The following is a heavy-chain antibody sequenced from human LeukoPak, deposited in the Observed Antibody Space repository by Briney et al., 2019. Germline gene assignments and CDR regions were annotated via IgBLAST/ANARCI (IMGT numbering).Heavy chain of an antibody. CDR1: GYTFTNYF. D-gene: IGHD6-6*01. V-gene: IGHV1-46*01. CDR3: ARYSSSSSLDY. Sequence: ASVKVSCKASGYTFTNYFMHWVRQAPGQGLEWMGLIKPSGDDTSYAQKFQGRVTMTRDTSTSTVYMELSSLRSEDTALYYCARYSSSSSLDYWGQGTPVTVSS. J-gene: IGHJ4*02. CDR2: IKPSGDDT.